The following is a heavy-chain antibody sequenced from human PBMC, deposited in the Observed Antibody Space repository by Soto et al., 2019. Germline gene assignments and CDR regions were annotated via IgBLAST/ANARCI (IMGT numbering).Heavy chain of an antibody. CDR1: GYTFTTYY. V-gene: IGHV1-46*01. D-gene: IGHD4-17*01. Sequence: QVQLVQSGAEVKKPGASVEVSCKASGYTFTTYYIHWVRHAPGQGLEWMGVINPGGVSTKYAQKFQDRVTMTSDTSPSTVYMVLSSLRSEDTAVYFCARGGNGDNVGYWYFDLWGRGTQVTVSP. J-gene: IGHJ2*01. CDR2: INPGGVST. CDR3: ARGGNGDNVGYWYFDL.